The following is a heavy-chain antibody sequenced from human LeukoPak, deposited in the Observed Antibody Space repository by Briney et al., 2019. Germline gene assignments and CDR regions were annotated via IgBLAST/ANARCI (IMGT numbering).Heavy chain of an antibody. J-gene: IGHJ4*02. D-gene: IGHD2-2*01. CDR3: ARESLYCSSTSCSSPHFDY. Sequence: GGSLRLSCAASGFTFSSYWMSWVRQAPGKGLEWVANIKQDGSEKYYVDSVKGRFTISRDNAKNSLYLQMNSLRAEDTAVYYCARESLYCSSTSCSSPHFDYWGQGTLVTVSS. CDR1: GFTFSSYW. V-gene: IGHV3-7*01. CDR2: IKQDGSEK.